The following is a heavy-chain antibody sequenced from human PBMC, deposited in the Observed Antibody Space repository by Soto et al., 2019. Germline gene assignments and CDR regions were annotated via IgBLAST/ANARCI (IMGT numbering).Heavy chain of an antibody. CDR2: ISAYNGNT. J-gene: IGHJ4*02. V-gene: IGHV1-18*01. D-gene: IGHD5-18*01. Sequence: AYVKVSCKASGYTLTSYGISWVRHAPGQGLEWMGWISAYNGNTNYAQKLQGRVTMTTDTSTSTAYMELRSLRSDDTAVYYCARVTAEYYFDYWGQATLVPVYS. CDR3: ARVTAEYYFDY. CDR1: GYTLTSYG.